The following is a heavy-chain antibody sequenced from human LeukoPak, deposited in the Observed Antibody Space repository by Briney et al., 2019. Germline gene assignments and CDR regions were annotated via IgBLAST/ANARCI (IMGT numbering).Heavy chain of an antibody. CDR2: ISYDVGKK. J-gene: IGHJ4*02. Sequence: PGRSLRLSCAASGFTFSSYGMHWVRQAPGKGLEWVAVISYDVGKKYYADSVKGRFTISRDNSKNTLYLQMNSLRAEDTAVYYCARTQNIAAFFDYWGQGTQVTVSS. CDR1: GFTFSSYG. D-gene: IGHD6-6*01. V-gene: IGHV3-30*03. CDR3: ARTQNIAAFFDY.